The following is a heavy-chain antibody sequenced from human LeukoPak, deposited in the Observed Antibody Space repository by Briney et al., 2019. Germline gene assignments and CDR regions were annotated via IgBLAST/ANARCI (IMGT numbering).Heavy chain of an antibody. CDR3: ARAEPPDFWTRLGLDP. D-gene: IGHD3/OR15-3a*01. J-gene: IGHJ5*02. V-gene: IGHV4-4*07. Sequence: SETLSLTCTVSGAPISNYYWNWIRQPAGKGLEWIGRIYISGTPSYNPSLKSRITMSVDMSKNQFSLKLNSVTAADTAVYYCARAEPPDFWTRLGLDPWGQGTLVIVSS. CDR1: GAPISNYY. CDR2: IYISGTP.